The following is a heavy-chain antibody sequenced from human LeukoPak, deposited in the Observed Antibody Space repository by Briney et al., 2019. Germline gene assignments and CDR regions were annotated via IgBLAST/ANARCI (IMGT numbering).Heavy chain of an antibody. CDR3: ARVVSDYSNYLMDY. CDR2: IYYSGST. D-gene: IGHD4-11*01. J-gene: IGHJ4*02. Sequence: SGTLSLTCAVSGGSISSDNWWSWVRQPPGKGLEWLGYIYYSGSTYYNPSLKSRVTISVDTSKNQFSLKLSSVTAADTAVYYCARVVSDYSNYLMDYWGQGTLVTVSS. V-gene: IGHV4-4*02. CDR1: GGSISSDNW.